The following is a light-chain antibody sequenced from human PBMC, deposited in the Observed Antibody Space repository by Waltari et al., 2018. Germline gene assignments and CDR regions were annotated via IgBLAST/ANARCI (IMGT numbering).Light chain of an antibody. J-gene: IGLJ3*02. Sequence: QSALTQPPSASGSPGQSVTISCTGTSRDVGGYNYVPWYQQHPGKAPKLMIYEASKRPSGVPDRFSGSKSGNTASLTVSGLQAEDEADYYCSSYAGSNNLRVFGGGTKLTVL. CDR3: SSYAGSNNLRV. CDR1: SRDVGGYNY. CDR2: EAS. V-gene: IGLV2-8*01.